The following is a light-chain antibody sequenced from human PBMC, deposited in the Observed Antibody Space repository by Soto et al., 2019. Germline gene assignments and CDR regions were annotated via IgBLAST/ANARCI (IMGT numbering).Light chain of an antibody. Sequence: DIQMTQSPSSVSASVGDTGTITCRASQAVSTWLAWYQQKPGGAPKLLIYAASTLQSGVPSRFSGSGSGTDFTLTIRSLQPEDFATYYCQQSYSTPRTFGPGTKVDI. CDR1: QAVSTW. J-gene: IGKJ3*01. CDR3: QQSYSTPRT. V-gene: IGKV1-12*01. CDR2: AAS.